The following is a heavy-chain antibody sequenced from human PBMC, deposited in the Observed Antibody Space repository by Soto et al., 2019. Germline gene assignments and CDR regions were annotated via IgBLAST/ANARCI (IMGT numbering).Heavy chain of an antibody. CDR2: IKSKTDGGTT. V-gene: IGHV3-15*01. D-gene: IGHD3-22*01. Sequence: PGGALRLSCAASGFTFSNAWMSWVRQAPGKWLEWVGRIKSKTDGGTTDYAAPVKGKFTISRDDSKNTLYLQMNSLKTEDTAVYYCTTGSTRGYYDSSGYYYLFDYRGQGXLVTVYS. J-gene: IGHJ4*02. CDR1: GFTFSNAW. CDR3: TTGSTRGYYDSSGYYYLFDY.